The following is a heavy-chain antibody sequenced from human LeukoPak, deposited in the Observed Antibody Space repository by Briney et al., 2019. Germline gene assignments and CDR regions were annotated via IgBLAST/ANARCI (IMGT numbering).Heavy chain of an antibody. V-gene: IGHV4-59*08. J-gene: IGHJ4*02. CDR1: GGYISNYY. Sequence: PSETLSLTCTVSGGYISNYYWSWIRQPPGKGLEWIGYIYYSGIINYNPSLKSRVTISVDTSKNQFSLKLSSVTAADTAVYYCARHRSYWGHFDYWGQGTLVTVSS. CDR3: ARHRSYWGHFDY. D-gene: IGHD1-26*01. CDR2: IYYSGII.